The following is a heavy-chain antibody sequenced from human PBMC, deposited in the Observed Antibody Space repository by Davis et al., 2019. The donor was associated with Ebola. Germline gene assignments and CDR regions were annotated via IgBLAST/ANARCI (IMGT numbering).Heavy chain of an antibody. D-gene: IGHD5-24*01. J-gene: IGHJ4*02. V-gene: IGHV4-34*01. CDR1: GGSFSDYY. Sequence: MPSETLSLTCAFYGGSFSDYYWSWIRQPPGKGLEWTGVINHSGSTNYNPSLKSPVTISIDTSKNQFSLKLSSVTAADTAVYYCARSRGYTFFDYWGQGTLVTVSS. CDR2: INHSGST. CDR3: ARSRGYTFFDY.